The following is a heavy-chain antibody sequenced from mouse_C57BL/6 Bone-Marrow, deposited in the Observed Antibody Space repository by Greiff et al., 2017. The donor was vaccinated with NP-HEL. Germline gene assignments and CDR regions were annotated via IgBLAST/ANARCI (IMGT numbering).Heavy chain of an antibody. CDR2: INPYNGGT. CDR3: ARAWDIDY. J-gene: IGHJ2*01. CDR1: GYTFTDYY. Sequence: EVQLQESGPVMVKPGASVKMSCKASGYTFTDYYMNWVKQSHGKSLEWIGVINPYNGGTSYNQKFKGKATLTVDKSSSTAYMELNSLTSEDSAVYYCARAWDIDYWGQGTTLTVSS. D-gene: IGHD4-1*01. V-gene: IGHV1-19*01.